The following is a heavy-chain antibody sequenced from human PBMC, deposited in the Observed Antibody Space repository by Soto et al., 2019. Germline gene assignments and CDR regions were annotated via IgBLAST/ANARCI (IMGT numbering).Heavy chain of an antibody. CDR1: GGSISSSNW. CDR3: ARDGSSSVAGTFDY. J-gene: IGHJ4*02. V-gene: IGHV4-4*02. Sequence: SETLSLTCAVSGGSISSSNWWSWVRQPPGKGLEWIGEIYHSGSTSYNPSLKSRVTISVDKSKNQFSLKLSSVTAADTAVYYCARDGSSSVAGTFDYWGQGTLVTVSS. CDR2: IYHSGST. D-gene: IGHD6-19*01.